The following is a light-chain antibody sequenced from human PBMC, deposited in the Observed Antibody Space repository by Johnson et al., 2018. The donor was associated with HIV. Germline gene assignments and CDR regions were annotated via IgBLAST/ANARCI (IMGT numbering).Light chain of an antibody. J-gene: IGLJ1*01. CDR3: ETWDNSLNVGHV. V-gene: IGLV1-51*02. CDR2: EDT. CDR1: SSNIGDNY. Sequence: QSVLTQPPSVSAAPGQKVSISCSGSSSNIGDNYVSWYQQVPGTAPKLLIYEDTKRPSGIPDRFSGSKSGTSATLAITGLQTWDEADYYCETWDNSLNVGHVFGTGTKGTGL.